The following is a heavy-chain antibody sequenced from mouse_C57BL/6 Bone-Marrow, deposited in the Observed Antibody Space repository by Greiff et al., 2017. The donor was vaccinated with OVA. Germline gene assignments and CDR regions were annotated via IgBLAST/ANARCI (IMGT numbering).Heavy chain of an antibody. Sequence: EVQLQQSGPELVKPGASVKISCKASGYTFTDYYMNWVKQSHGKSLEWIGDINPNNGGTSYNQKFKGKATLTVDKSSSPAYVELRGLTSEDSAVYYCASGYYGYNAWFAYWGQGTLVTVSA. D-gene: IGHD2-2*01. V-gene: IGHV1-26*01. CDR1: GYTFTDYY. CDR2: INPNNGGT. J-gene: IGHJ3*01. CDR3: ASGYYGYNAWFAY.